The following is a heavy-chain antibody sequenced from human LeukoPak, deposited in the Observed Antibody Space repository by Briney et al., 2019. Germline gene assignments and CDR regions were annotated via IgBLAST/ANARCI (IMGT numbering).Heavy chain of an antibody. V-gene: IGHV3-23*01. CDR1: GFTFSSYA. Sequence: WGSLRLSCAASGFTFSSYAMSWVRQAPGKGLEWVSGIGGSGGSTYYADSVKGRFTISRDNSKNTLYLQMNSLRAEDTAVYYCAKDGRSTTPGYWGQGTLVTVSS. CDR2: IGGSGGST. CDR3: AKDGRSTTPGY. J-gene: IGHJ4*02. D-gene: IGHD2/OR15-2a*01.